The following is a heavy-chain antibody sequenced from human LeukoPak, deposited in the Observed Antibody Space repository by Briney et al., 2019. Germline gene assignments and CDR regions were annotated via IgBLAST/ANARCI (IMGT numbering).Heavy chain of an antibody. J-gene: IGHJ2*01. V-gene: IGHV4-34*01. CDR3: ARDRSEWELLNWYFDL. D-gene: IGHD1-26*01. Sequence: SETLSLTCAAYGGSFSGYYWSWIRQPPGKGLEWIGEINHSGSTNYNPSLKSRVTMSVDTSKNQFSLKLSSVTAADTAVYYCARDRSEWELLNWYFDLWGRGTLVTVSS. CDR2: INHSGST. CDR1: GGSFSGYY.